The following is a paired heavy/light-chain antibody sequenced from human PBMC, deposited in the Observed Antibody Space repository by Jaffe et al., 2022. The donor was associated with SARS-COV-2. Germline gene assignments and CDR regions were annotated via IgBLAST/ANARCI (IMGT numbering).Heavy chain of an antibody. Sequence: EVQLVESGGGSVQPGGSLRLSCVASGFTFSRYWMNWVRQAPGKGLEWVANIGPDGSDKSYVGSLKGRFTISRDNAKNSLYLQLNSLRAEDTAVYYCAADLNPPTPKLDYWGHGTLVTVSS. D-gene: IGHD2-15*01. CDR1: GFTFSRYW. V-gene: IGHV3-7*03. J-gene: IGHJ4*01. CDR2: IGPDGSDK. CDR3: AADLNPPTPKLDY.
Light chain of an antibody. J-gene: IGLJ3*02. CDR3: ASYTSAGTLV. Sequence: QSALTQPASVSESPGQSIAISCTGTSSDVGGYNYVSWYQQHPGNAPKLMIYDVSTRPSGVSDRFSGSKSGNTASLTISGLQAEDEADYYCASYTSAGTLVFGGGTKLTVL. CDR1: SSDVGGYNY. V-gene: IGLV2-14*01. CDR2: DVS.